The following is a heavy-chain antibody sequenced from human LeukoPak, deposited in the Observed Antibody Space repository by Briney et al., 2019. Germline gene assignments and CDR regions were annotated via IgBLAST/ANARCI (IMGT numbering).Heavy chain of an antibody. CDR1: GSTFRIYA. V-gene: IGHV3-23*01. CDR2: FSGIGGST. CDR3: AKPPYGRDVYNYFDY. Sequence: PGGSLRLSGAGSGSTFRIYAMSWVRQAPGKGLEWVSAFSGIGGSTYYADSVKGRFTNSRDNSKNTLYLQMNSLRVEDTAVYYCAKPPYGRDVYNYFDYWGQGTPVTVSS. J-gene: IGHJ4*02. D-gene: IGHD5-24*01.